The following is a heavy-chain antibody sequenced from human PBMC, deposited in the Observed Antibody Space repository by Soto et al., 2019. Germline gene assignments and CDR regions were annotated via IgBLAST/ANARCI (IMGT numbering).Heavy chain of an antibody. J-gene: IGHJ4*02. CDR1: GFTFSSYS. V-gene: IGHV3-21*01. D-gene: IGHD5-18*01. CDR2: ISSSSSYI. CDR3: ARDSRGLDTAMGGDFDY. Sequence: EVQLVESGGGLVKPGGSLRLSCAASGFTFSSYSMNWVRQAPGKGLEWVSSISSSSSYIYYVDSVKGRFTIPRDNAKNSLYLQMNSLRAEDTAVYYCARDSRGLDTAMGGDFDYWGQGTLVTVSS.